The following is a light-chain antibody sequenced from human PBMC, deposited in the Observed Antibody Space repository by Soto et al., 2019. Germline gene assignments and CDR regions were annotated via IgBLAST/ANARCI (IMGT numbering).Light chain of an antibody. J-gene: IGKJ5*01. V-gene: IGKV3-11*01. CDR2: DAY. CDR3: QQRSNWPIT. CDR1: QSVSRY. Sequence: ELVLTQSAATVSLSPGERATLSCRASQSVSRYLAWYQQKPGQAGRLLIYDAYNRATGITARFSGSGSGTDFPITISRLEPEDFAVYYCQQRSNWPITFGQGTRLDIK.